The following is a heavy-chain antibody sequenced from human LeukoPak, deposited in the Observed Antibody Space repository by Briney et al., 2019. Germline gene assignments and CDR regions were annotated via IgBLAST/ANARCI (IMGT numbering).Heavy chain of an antibody. J-gene: IGHJ4*02. Sequence: SVKVSCTASGGTFSSYAISWVRQAPGQGLEWMGGIIPIFGTANYAQKFQGRVTITADESTSTAYMELSRLRSDDTAVYYCARFLYDSSGYYYNYWGQGTLVTVSS. CDR3: ARFLYDSSGYYYNY. V-gene: IGHV1-69*13. CDR1: GGTFSSYA. CDR2: IIPIFGTA. D-gene: IGHD3-22*01.